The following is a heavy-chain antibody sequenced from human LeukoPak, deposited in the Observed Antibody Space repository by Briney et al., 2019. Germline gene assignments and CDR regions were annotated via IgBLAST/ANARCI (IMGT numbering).Heavy chain of an antibody. V-gene: IGHV3-30*04. CDR1: GFTFSSYA. D-gene: IGHD3-10*01. CDR2: ISYDGSNK. Sequence: GGSLRLSCAASGFTFSSYAMHWVRQAPGKGLEWVAVISYDGSNKYYADSVKGRFTISRDNSKNTLYLQMNSLRAEDTAVYYCARDQLLWFGELSAGFDYWGQGTLVTVSS. J-gene: IGHJ4*02. CDR3: ARDQLLWFGELSAGFDY.